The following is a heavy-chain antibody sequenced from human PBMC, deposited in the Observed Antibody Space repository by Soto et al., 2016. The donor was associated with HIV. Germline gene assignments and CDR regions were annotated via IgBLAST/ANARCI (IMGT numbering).Heavy chain of an antibody. Sequence: EVQLVESGGGVVRPGGSRRDSPVQPLDSPLYDYGMSWVRPSSREGGWSGVSGINWNGGSTGYADSVKGRFTISRDNAKNSLYLQMNSLRAEDTALYYCARDLNSGWFGTFDYWGQGTLVTVSS. D-gene: IGHD6-19*01. J-gene: IGHJ4*02. CDR3: ARDLNSGWFGTFDY. V-gene: IGHV3-20*04. CDR1: DSPLYDYG. CDR2: INWNGGST.